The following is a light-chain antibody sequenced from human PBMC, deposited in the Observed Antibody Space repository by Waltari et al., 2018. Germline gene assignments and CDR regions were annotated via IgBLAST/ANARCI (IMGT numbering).Light chain of an antibody. Sequence: QSVLTQPPSVSGAPGQGVAISCSGSSSTIGGNYVNGFQQLPGTAPKLLIHSDDQRPSGVPDRFSGSKSGTSASLAISGLQSEDEADYYCATWDDNLSGSWVFGGGTKLTVL. CDR3: ATWDDNLSGSWV. CDR2: SDD. J-gene: IGLJ3*02. V-gene: IGLV1-44*01. CDR1: SSTIGGNY.